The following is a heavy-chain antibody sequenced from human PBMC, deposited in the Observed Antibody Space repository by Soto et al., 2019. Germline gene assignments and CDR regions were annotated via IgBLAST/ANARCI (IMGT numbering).Heavy chain of an antibody. V-gene: IGHV1-18*01. D-gene: IGHD3-22*01. CDR1: GYTFSSYA. CDR2: ISPYNDDT. CDR3: ARGGYYDSSGSRDYNYYGMDV. J-gene: IGHJ6*02. Sequence: ASVKVSCKASGYTFSSYAISWVRQAPGQGLEWLGWISPYNDDTKYAQKLQGRVFMTTDTPTKTAHLDLRSLRSDDTAVYYCARGGYYDSSGSRDYNYYGMDVWGQGTTVTVSS.